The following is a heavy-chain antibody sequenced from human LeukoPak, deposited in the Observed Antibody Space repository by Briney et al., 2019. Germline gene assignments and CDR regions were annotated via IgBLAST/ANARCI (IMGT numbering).Heavy chain of an antibody. CDR1: GYTFTGYY. V-gene: IGHV1-2*02. Sequence: ASVKVSCKASGYTFTGYYMHWVRQAPGQGLEWMGWINPNSGGTNYAQKFQGRVTMTRDTSISTAYMELSRLRSDDTAVYYCARMISVVVPAASYRGYYYYMDVWGKGTTVTVPS. J-gene: IGHJ6*03. D-gene: IGHD2-2*01. CDR3: ARMISVVVPAASYRGYYYYMDV. CDR2: INPNSGGT.